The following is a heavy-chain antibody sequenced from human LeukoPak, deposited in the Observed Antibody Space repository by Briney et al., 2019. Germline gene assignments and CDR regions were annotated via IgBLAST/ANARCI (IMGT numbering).Heavy chain of an antibody. CDR1: GGSFSGYY. V-gene: IGHV4-34*01. CDR2: INHSGST. CDR3: ASLTGDPFDY. D-gene: IGHD7-27*01. Sequence: SETLSLTCAVYGGSFSGYYWSWIRQPPGKGLEWIGEINHSGSTNYNPSLKSRVTIPVDTSKNQFSLKLSSVTAADTAVYYCASLTGDPFDYWGQGTLVTVSS. J-gene: IGHJ4*02.